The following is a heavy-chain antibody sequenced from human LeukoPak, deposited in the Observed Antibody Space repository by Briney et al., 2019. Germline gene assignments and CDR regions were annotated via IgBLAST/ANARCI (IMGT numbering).Heavy chain of an antibody. V-gene: IGHV4-34*01. CDR2: INHSGST. CDR1: GGSFSGYY. Sequence: PSETLSLTCAVYGGSFSGYYWSWIRQPPGKGLEWLGEINHSGSTNYNPPLKSRVTISVDTYTNQFSLQLSSGTAADTAVYYCARGGTRYSSSPSRLYYMDVWGKGTTVTVSS. CDR3: ARGGTRYSSSPSRLYYMDV. D-gene: IGHD6-6*01. J-gene: IGHJ6*03.